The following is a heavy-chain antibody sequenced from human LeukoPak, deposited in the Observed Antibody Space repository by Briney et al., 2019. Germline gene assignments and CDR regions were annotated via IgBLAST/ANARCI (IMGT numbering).Heavy chain of an antibody. J-gene: IGHJ4*02. CDR3: ARAPTVLVGYCSSSSCQADY. Sequence: AGGSLRLSCAASGFTFSSYAMNWVRQTPGKGLEWVSGVRGSGGSTYYADSVKGRFTISRDNAENSLYLQMNSLRVEDTAVYYCARAPTVLVGYCSSSSCQADYWGQGTLVTVSS. CDR1: GFTFSSYA. D-gene: IGHD2-2*01. V-gene: IGHV3-23*01. CDR2: VRGSGGST.